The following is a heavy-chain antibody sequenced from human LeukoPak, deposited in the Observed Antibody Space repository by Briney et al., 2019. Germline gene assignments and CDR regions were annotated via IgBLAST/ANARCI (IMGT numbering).Heavy chain of an antibody. CDR3: AKDLHGDYGYYYYGMDV. Sequence: QTGGSLRLSCAASGFTFSSYGMHWVRQAPGKGLEWVAVISYDGSNKYYADSVKGRFTISRDNSKNTLYLQMNSLRAEDTAVYYCAKDLHGDYGYYYYGMDVWGQGTTVTVSS. CDR1: GFTFSSYG. V-gene: IGHV3-30*18. J-gene: IGHJ6*02. D-gene: IGHD4-17*01. CDR2: ISYDGSNK.